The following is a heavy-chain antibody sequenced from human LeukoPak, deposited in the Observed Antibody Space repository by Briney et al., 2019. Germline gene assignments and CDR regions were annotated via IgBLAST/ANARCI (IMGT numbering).Heavy chain of an antibody. V-gene: IGHV1-18*01. CDR2: ISAYNGNT. J-gene: IGHJ4*02. CDR1: GYTFTIYG. Sequence: ASVKVSCKASGYTFTIYGISWVRQAPGQGLEWMGWISAYNGNTNYAQKPQGRVTMTTDTSTSTAYMELRSLRSDDTAVYYCARLLRVRYYDSSGSFDYWGQGTLVTVSS. CDR3: ARLLRVRYYDSSGSFDY. D-gene: IGHD3-22*01.